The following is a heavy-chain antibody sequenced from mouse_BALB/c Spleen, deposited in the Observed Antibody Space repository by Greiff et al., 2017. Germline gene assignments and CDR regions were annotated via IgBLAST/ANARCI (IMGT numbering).Heavy chain of an antibody. J-gene: IGHJ2*01. V-gene: IGHV5-9-4*01. D-gene: IGHD1-1*01. CDR3: ARLRGYFDY. CDR2: ISSGGSYT. Sequence: DVHLVESWGGLVKPGGSLKLSCAASGFTFSSYAMSWVRQSPEKRLEWVAEISSGGSYTYYPDTVTGRFTISRDNAKNTLYLEMSSLRSEDTAMYYCARLRGYFDYWGQGTTLTVSS. CDR1: GFTFSSYA.